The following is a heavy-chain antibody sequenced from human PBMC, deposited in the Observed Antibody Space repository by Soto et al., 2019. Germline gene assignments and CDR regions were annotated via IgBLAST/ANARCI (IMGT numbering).Heavy chain of an antibody. CDR1: GGSISTVGHY. CDR3: ARATGSLCSRNCEY. V-gene: IGHV4-31*03. Sequence: SETLSLTCSVSGGSISTVGHYWTWIRQPPGKGLEWIGSIYHTGSTYYSKSLRSRLTMSVDTSKSQFSLRLSSVTAADTAVYFWARATGSLCSRNCEYWGRGSLVTV. J-gene: IGHJ4*02. CDR2: IYHTGST. D-gene: IGHD1-1*01.